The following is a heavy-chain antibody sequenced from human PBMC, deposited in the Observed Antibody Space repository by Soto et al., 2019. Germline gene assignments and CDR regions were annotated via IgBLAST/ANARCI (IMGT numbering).Heavy chain of an antibody. J-gene: IGHJ6*02. D-gene: IGHD2-15*01. Sequence: ASVKVSCKASGYTFTGYYMHWVRQAPGQGLEWMGWINPNSGGTNYAQKFQGRVTMTRDTSISTAYMELSRLRSDDTAVHYCARDTATVLSYYYYYGMDVWGQGTTVTVSS. CDR2: INPNSGGT. V-gene: IGHV1-2*02. CDR3: ARDTATVLSYYYYYGMDV. CDR1: GYTFTGYY.